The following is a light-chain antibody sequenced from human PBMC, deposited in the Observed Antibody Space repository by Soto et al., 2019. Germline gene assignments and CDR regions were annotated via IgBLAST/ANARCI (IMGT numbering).Light chain of an antibody. CDR3: ISYTSKSTWV. V-gene: IGLV2-14*01. CDR1: SSDIGGYNY. J-gene: IGLJ3*02. Sequence: QSALTQPASVSGSPGQSITISCTGTSSDIGGYNYVSWYQQHPDKAPKLMIYEVNNRPSGVSTRFSGSKSGNTASLTISGLQTEDEDDYYCISYTSKSTWVFGGGTKLTVL. CDR2: EVN.